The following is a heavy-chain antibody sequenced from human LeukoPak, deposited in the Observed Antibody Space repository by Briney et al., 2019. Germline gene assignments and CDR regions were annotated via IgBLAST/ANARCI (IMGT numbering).Heavy chain of an antibody. D-gene: IGHD1-26*01. J-gene: IGHJ4*02. CDR2: ISGGDATT. Sequence: GGSLRLSCLASGFTLNNFAMSWVRQAPGKGLEWVSAISGGDATTYYADSVKGRFTISGDNSRNTLYLQMNSLRAEDTAIYYCAKDLGRLGEGATMDYWGQGTLVTVSS. CDR3: AKDLGRLGEGATMDY. V-gene: IGHV3-23*01. CDR1: GFTLNNFA.